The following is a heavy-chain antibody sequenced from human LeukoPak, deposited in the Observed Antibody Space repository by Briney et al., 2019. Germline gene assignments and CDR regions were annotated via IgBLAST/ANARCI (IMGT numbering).Heavy chain of an antibody. V-gene: IGHV3-23*01. CDR1: GFTFSICA. CDR3: AKADGSYKTLIDY. CDR2: ISGSGGST. J-gene: IGHJ4*02. Sequence: GGSLRLSCAASGFTFSICAMNWVRQAPGKGLEWVSGISGSGGSTYYADSVKGRFTISRDSSKNTAYLQMNSLRAEDTAVYYCAKADGSYKTLIDYWGQGTLVTVSS. D-gene: IGHD3-10*01.